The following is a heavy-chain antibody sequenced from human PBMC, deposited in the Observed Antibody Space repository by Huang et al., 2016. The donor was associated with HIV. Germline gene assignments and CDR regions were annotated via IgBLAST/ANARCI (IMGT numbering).Heavy chain of an antibody. CDR3: ARLQMLSGSDAFDI. D-gene: IGHD2-8*01. V-gene: IGHV4-4*07. Sequence: QVQLQESGPGLVKPSETLSLTCTVSGGSISSYYWSWIRQPAGKGLEGIGRIYTPGSTNSNPSLKSRVTMSVDTSKNHFSLKRSSVTAADTAVYYCARLQMLSGSDAFDIWGQGTMVTVSS. CDR1: GGSISSYY. J-gene: IGHJ3*02. CDR2: IYTPGST.